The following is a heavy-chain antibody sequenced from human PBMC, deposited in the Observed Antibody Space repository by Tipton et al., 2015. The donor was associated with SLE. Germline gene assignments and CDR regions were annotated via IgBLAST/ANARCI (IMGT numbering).Heavy chain of an antibody. Sequence: TLSLTCTVSGGSISSGSYYWSWSRQPAGKGREWIGLIYTSGSTNYNPALKSRVHMSVDTSKNQFSLKLRSVTAADTAVYYCAGESGSGSYYTFWGQGTLVTVSA. D-gene: IGHD3-10*01. CDR1: GGSISSGSYY. J-gene: IGHJ4*02. CDR3: AGESGSGSYYTF. CDR2: IYTSGST. V-gene: IGHV4-61*02.